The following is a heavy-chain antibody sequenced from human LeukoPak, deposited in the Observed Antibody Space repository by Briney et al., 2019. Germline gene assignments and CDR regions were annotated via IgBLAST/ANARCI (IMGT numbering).Heavy chain of an antibody. CDR2: IYYSGST. CDR3: ARRPLVPAAKGLSWFDP. Sequence: SETLSLTCTVSGGSISSSNYYWGWIRQPPGKGLEWIGNIYYSGSTNYNPSLNSRVTISVDTSKNQFSLKLSSVTAADTAVYYCARRPLVPAAKGLSWFDPWGQGTLVTVSS. V-gene: IGHV4-39*07. D-gene: IGHD2-2*01. J-gene: IGHJ5*02. CDR1: GGSISSSNYY.